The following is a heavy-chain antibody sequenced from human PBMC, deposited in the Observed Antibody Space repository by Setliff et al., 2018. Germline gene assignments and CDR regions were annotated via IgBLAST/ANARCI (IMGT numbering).Heavy chain of an antibody. CDR1: GGYIRSFH. D-gene: IGHD4-17*01. CDR3: ARLNDYGLGGRPY. V-gene: IGHV4-59*01. Sequence: PSETLSLTCTVSGGYIRSFHWSWIRQPPGKGLEWIGYIYYSGTTNYNPSLKSRVTISVDTSKKQFSLKLSSVTAADTAVYFCARLNDYGLGGRPYWDQGTLVTVSS. CDR2: IYYSGTT. J-gene: IGHJ4*02.